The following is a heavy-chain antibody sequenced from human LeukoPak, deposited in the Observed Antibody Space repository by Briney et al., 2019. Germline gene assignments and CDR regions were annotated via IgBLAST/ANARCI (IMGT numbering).Heavy chain of an antibody. CDR3: AKDFGNCINGVCYATPFDY. CDR1: GFTFKSYA. V-gene: IGHV3-23*01. J-gene: IGHJ4*02. Sequence: GGSLRLSCAASGFTFKSYAMSWVRQAAGKGLEWVSGITGSGDSTYYADSVKGQFTISRDNSKNTLYLQMNSLRAEDTAVYYCAKDFGNCINGVCYATPFDYWGQGTLVTVSS. D-gene: IGHD2-8*01. CDR2: ITGSGDST.